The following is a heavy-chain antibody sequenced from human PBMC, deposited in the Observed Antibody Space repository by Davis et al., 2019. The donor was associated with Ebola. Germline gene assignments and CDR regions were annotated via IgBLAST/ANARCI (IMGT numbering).Heavy chain of an antibody. J-gene: IGHJ4*02. V-gene: IGHV3-7*01. CDR2: IKQDGSEK. CDR1: GFTFSSYW. Sequence: GESLKISCAASGFTFSSYWMSWVRQAPGKGLEWVANIKQDGSEKYYVDSVKGRFTISRDNAKNSLYLQMNSLRAEDTAVYYCAKEKAVAVFDYWGQGTLVTVSS. CDR3: AKEKAVAVFDY. D-gene: IGHD6-19*01.